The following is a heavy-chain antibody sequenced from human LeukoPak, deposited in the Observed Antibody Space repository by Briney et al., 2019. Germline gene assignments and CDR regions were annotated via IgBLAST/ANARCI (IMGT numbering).Heavy chain of an antibody. J-gene: IGHJ4*02. Sequence: SETLSLTCTVSGVSISSSFWSWIRQPAGKGLEWIGRIYSSGSTDYNPSLRSRLTMSVDTSKNQFSLKLRSVTAADTAVYYCARDLRNNIAAVDYWGQGILVTVSS. V-gene: IGHV4-4*07. CDR2: IYSSGST. CDR1: GVSISSSF. CDR3: ARDLRNNIAAVDY. D-gene: IGHD6-13*01.